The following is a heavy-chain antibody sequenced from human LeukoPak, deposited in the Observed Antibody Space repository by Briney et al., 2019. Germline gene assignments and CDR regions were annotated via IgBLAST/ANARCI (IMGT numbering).Heavy chain of an antibody. D-gene: IGHD2-2*01. CDR2: ISYDGSNK. J-gene: IGHJ4*03. CDR1: GFTFSTDA. Sequence: GGSLRLSCSASGFTFSTDAMHWVRQAPGKGLEWVAVISYDGSNKYYADSVKGRFTISRDNSKNTLYLQMNSLRAEDTAVYYCAKDYGGYRSSTSCSPECYFDYLGQGTLRTVSS. V-gene: IGHV3-30*04. CDR3: AKDYGGYRSSTSCSPECYFDY.